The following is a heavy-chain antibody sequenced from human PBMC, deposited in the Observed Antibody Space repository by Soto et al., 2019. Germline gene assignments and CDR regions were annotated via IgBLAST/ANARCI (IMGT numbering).Heavy chain of an antibody. D-gene: IGHD2-21*01. Sequence: PGGSLRLSCVASGFSFSDYSIHWVRQAPGKGLEWVAFISYDGDKKFFADSVKGRFNISRDNAKNTVYLQMSSLRPEDTAAFLCAVMAGLVVSDDYGLDVWGQGTTVTVSS. CDR2: ISYDGDKK. CDR1: GFSFSDYS. V-gene: IGHV3-30-3*01. J-gene: IGHJ6*02. CDR3: AVMAGLVVSDDYGLDV.